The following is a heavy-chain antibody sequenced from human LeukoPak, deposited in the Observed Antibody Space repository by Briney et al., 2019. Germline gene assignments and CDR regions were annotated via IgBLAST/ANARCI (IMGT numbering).Heavy chain of an antibody. CDR1: GYSFTSYW. CDR3: ARRIRRNDFWSGYYPYYFDY. Sequence: GESLKISCKGSGYSFTSYWIGWVRQMPGKGLEWMGIIYPGDSDTRYSPSFQGQVTISADRSISTAYLQWSSLEASDTAMYYCARRIRRNDFWSGYYPYYFDYWGQGTLVTVSS. CDR2: IYPGDSDT. D-gene: IGHD3-3*01. J-gene: IGHJ4*02. V-gene: IGHV5-51*01.